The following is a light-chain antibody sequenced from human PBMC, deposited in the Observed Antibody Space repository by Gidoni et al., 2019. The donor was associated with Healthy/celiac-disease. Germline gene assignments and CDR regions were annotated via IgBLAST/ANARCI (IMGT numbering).Light chain of an antibody. CDR2: GAS. CDR1: QSVSSN. CDR3: QQYNNWPRAWT. Sequence: EIVMTQSPATLSVSPGERATLSCRASQSVSSNLAWYQQKPGQAPRLLIYGASTRATGIPARFSGSGSGTEFTLTISSLQSEDFAVYYCQQYNNWPRAWTFXQXTKVEIK. V-gene: IGKV3-15*01. J-gene: IGKJ1*01.